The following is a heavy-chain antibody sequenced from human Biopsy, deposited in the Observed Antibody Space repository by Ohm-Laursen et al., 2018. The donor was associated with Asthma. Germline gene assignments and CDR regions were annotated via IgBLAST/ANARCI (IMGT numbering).Heavy chain of an antibody. CDR1: GFTFSSYG. CDR2: ISYDGSNK. V-gene: IGHV3-30*03. CDR3: ARGIYDMDV. Sequence: SLRLSCAASGFTFSSYGMHRVRQAPGKGLEWVAVISYDGSNKYYADSVKGRFTISRDNSKNMLYLQMNSLRAEDTAVYFCARGIYDMDVRGQGTTVTVSS. J-gene: IGHJ6*02.